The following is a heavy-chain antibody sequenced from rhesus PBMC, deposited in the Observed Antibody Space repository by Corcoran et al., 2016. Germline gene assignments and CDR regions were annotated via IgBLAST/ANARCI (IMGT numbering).Heavy chain of an antibody. D-gene: IGHD3-9*01. CDR2: KNDGGGST. Sequence: EVQLVESGGGLAKPGGSLRLSCAASGFTFSEYYMDWVRQAPGKGLEWVSGKNDGGGSTCHADSMEVRFTISIENSKNTLYLHMNSLTAEDKSFYYCARVGGMNSPAYWGQGVLVTVSS. V-gene: IGHV3-178*01. CDR3: ARVGGMNSPAY. CDR1: GFTFSEYY. J-gene: IGHJ4*01.